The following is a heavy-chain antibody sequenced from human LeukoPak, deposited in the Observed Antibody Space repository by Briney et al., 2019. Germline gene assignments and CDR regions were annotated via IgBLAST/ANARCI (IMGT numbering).Heavy chain of an antibody. CDR3: ARGITVTTNAFDI. CDR1: GFTFSSYA. CDR2: ISGSGGST. Sequence: GGSLRLSCAASGFTFSSYAMSWVRQAPGKGLEWVSAISGSGGSTYYADSVKGRFTISRDNSKNTLYLQMNSLRAEDTAVYYCARGITVTTNAFDIWGQGTMVTVSS. V-gene: IGHV3-23*01. D-gene: IGHD4-17*01. J-gene: IGHJ3*02.